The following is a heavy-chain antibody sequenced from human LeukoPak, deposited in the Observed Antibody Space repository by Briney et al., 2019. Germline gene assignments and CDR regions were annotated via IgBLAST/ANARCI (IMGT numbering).Heavy chain of an antibody. CDR3: ARDRSGGSFDY. D-gene: IGHD2-15*01. Sequence: GGSLRLSCAASGFTFSSYWMTWVRQAPGKGLEWVANIKQDGSEKYYVDSVKGRFTISRDNSKNTLYLQMNSLRAEDTAVYYCARDRSGGSFDYWGQGTLVTVSS. CDR2: IKQDGSEK. CDR1: GFTFSSYW. V-gene: IGHV3-7*01. J-gene: IGHJ4*02.